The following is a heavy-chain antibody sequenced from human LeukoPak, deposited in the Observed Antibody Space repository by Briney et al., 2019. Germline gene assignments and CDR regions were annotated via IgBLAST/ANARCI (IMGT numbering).Heavy chain of an antibody. Sequence: GGSLRLSCAASGFTLSSNWMHWVRQAPGKGLVWVSRINIDGSSTSYADSVKGRFTTSRDNAKNTLYLQMNSLRAEDTAVYYCASSEAPVDIWGQGTMVTVSS. CDR1: GFTLSSNW. V-gene: IGHV3-74*01. CDR2: INIDGSST. J-gene: IGHJ3*02. CDR3: ASSEAPVDI. D-gene: IGHD4-17*01.